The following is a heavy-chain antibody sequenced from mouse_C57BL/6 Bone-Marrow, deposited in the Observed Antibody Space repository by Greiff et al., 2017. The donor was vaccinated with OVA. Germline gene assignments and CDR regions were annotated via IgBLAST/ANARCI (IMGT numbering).Heavy chain of an antibody. CDR3: ARWGYYRAMDY. D-gene: IGHD2-3*01. V-gene: IGHV1-81*01. CDR2: IYPRSGNT. CDR1: GYTFTSYG. J-gene: IGHJ4*01. Sequence: QVQLQQSGAELARPGASVKLSCKASGYTFTSYGINWVKQRTGQGLEWIGEIYPRSGNTYYNEKFKGKATLTADKSSSTAYMELRSLTSEDSAVYFCARWGYYRAMDYWGQGTSVTVSS.